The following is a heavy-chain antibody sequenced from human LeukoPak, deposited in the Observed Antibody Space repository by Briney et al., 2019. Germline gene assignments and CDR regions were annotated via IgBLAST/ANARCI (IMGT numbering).Heavy chain of an antibody. D-gene: IGHD6-13*01. CDR2: ISWNSGTI. CDR1: GFTFDDYA. V-gene: IGHV3-9*01. CDR3: ARARSSSWYDWFDP. J-gene: IGHJ5*02. Sequence: GGSLRLSCAASGFTFDDYAMHWVRQAPGKGLEWVSGISWNSGTIAYADSVKGRFTISRDNAKKSLYLQMNSLRAEDTALYHCARARSSSWYDWFDPWGQGTLVTVSS.